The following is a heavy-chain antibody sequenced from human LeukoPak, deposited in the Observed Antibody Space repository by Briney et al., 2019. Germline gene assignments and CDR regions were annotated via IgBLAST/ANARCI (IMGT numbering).Heavy chain of an antibody. D-gene: IGHD5-24*01. CDR1: DGSISSYY. Sequence: PSETLSLTCTVSDGSISSYYWSWIRQPPGKGLEWIGYIYYSGSTNYNPSLKSRVTISVDTSKNQFSLKLSSVTAADTAVYYCAREGVATTHYFDYWGQGTLVTVSS. J-gene: IGHJ4*02. V-gene: IGHV4-59*01. CDR3: AREGVATTHYFDY. CDR2: IYYSGST.